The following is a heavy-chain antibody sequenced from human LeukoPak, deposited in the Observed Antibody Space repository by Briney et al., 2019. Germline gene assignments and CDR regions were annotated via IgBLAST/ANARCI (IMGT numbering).Heavy chain of an antibody. CDR2: ISWNSGSI. D-gene: IGHD2-2*01. Sequence: PGRSLRLSCAASGFTFDDYAMHWVRQAPGKGLEWVSGISWNSGSIGYADSVKGRFTISRDNAKNSLYLQMDSLRAEDMALYYCAKDEGYCSNTICYGDAFDVWGQGTMVTVSS. V-gene: IGHV3-9*03. CDR1: GFTFDDYA. CDR3: AKDEGYCSNTICYGDAFDV. J-gene: IGHJ3*01.